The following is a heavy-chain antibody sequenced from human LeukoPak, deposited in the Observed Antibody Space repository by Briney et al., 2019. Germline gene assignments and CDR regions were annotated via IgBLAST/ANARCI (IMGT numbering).Heavy chain of an antibody. J-gene: IGHJ3*02. CDR3: ASFRDSSPGAFDI. Sequence: SETLSLTCSVSGGSVSTTGRFWGWVRQPPGKGLEWIGSIDSGGGTHYITSLKSRLTISLDSSKNQYSLKLSSVTAADTAVYYCASFRDSSPGAFDIWGQGTMVTVSS. CDR2: IDSGGGT. V-gene: IGHV4-39*07. D-gene: IGHD6-13*01. CDR1: GGSVSTTGRF.